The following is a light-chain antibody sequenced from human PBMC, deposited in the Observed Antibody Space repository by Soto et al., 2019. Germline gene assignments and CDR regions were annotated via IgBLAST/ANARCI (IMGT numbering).Light chain of an antibody. CDR3: AAWDDSLSGRVV. Sequence: QSVLTQPPSASGTPGQRVTISCSGSSSNIGSNYVYWYQQVPGTAPKLLIYKNNQRPSGVPDRCSGSRSGTSASLAISGLLSEDEADYYCAAWDDSLSGRVVFGGGTKVTVL. CDR2: KNN. CDR1: SSNIGSNY. V-gene: IGLV1-47*01. J-gene: IGLJ2*01.